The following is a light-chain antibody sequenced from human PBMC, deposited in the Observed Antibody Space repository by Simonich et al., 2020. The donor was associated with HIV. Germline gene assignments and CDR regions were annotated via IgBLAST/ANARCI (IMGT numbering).Light chain of an antibody. Sequence: EIVMTQSPATLSVSPGERATLSCRASQSVSSNLAWYQQKPGQAPRLRIYGASTRATGIPARFSGSGSGTEFTLTISSLEPEDFAVYYCQQRSNWPLTFGGGTKVEIK. J-gene: IGKJ4*01. CDR3: QQRSNWPLT. CDR1: QSVSSN. V-gene: IGKV3-15*01. CDR2: GAS.